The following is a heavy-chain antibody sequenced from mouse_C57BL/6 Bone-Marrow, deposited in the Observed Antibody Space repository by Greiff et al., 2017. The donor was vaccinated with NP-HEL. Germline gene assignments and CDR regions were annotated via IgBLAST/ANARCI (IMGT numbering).Heavy chain of an antibody. J-gene: IGHJ4*01. D-gene: IGHD6-1*01. CDR2: ISSGGSYT. V-gene: IGHV5-6*02. CDR3: ARQAARYAMDY. CDR1: GFTFSSYG. Sequence: EVKLVESGGDLVKPGGSLKLSCAASGFTFSSYGMSWVRQTPDKRLEWVATISSGGSYTYYPDSVKGRFTLARDNAKNTLYLQMSSLKSEDTAMYYCARQAARYAMDYWGQGTSVTVSS.